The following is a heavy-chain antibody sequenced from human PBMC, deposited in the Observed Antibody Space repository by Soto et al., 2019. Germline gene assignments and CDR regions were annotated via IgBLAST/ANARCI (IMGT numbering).Heavy chain of an antibody. J-gene: IGHJ5*02. Sequence: PSETLSLTCTVSGGSISSGGYYWSWIRQHPGKGLEWIGYIYYSGSTYYNPSLKSRVTISVDTSKNQFSLKLSSVTAADTAVYYCARAEEMPTGWFDPWGQGTLVTVSS. CDR3: ARAEEMPTGWFDP. CDR2: IYYSGST. V-gene: IGHV4-31*03. D-gene: IGHD4-17*01. CDR1: GGSISSGGYY.